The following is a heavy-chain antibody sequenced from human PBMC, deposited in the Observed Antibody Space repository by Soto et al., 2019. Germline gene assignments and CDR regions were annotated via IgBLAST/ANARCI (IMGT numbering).Heavy chain of an antibody. CDR2: IYPGDSET. J-gene: IGHJ4*02. Sequence: VESLKSAGKASGYSFSSYWVGWVRQMPRKGLEWVAVIYPGDSETRYSPSFQGRVTISADKSINTAYVQWSSLKASDTAMYYCARLYYYGSGSYYPPHFFDFWGQGTLVTVSS. D-gene: IGHD3-10*01. V-gene: IGHV5-51*01. CDR3: ARLYYYGSGSYYPPHFFDF. CDR1: GYSFSSYW.